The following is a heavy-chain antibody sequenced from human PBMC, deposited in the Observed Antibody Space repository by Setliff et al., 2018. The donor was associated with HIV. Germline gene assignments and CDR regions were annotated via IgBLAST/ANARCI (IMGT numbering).Heavy chain of an antibody. CDR2: IRFNGNDK. D-gene: IGHD2-21*01. Sequence: GGSLRLSCATSGFIFKTYDIHWVRQAPGKGLEWVTFIRFNGNDKYYADSVKGRFTISRDNSKNTLDLQINSLRPEDTAVYYCVTRYCGESICPEFDYWGQGTLVTVSS. CDR1: GFIFKTYD. V-gene: IGHV3-30*02. CDR3: VTRYCGESICPEFDY. J-gene: IGHJ4*02.